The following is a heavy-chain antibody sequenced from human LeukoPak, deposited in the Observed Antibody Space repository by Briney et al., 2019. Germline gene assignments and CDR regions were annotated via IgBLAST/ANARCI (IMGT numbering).Heavy chain of an antibody. Sequence: GESLKISCKGSGYSFTSYWIGWVRQMPGKGLEWMGIIYPGDSDTRYSPSFQGQVTVSADKSISTAYLQWSSLKASDTAMYYCARLEYYYDSSGYYYLDYWGQGTLVTVSS. J-gene: IGHJ4*02. CDR3: ARLEYYYDSSGYYYLDY. V-gene: IGHV5-51*01. CDR1: GYSFTSYW. D-gene: IGHD3-22*01. CDR2: IYPGDSDT.